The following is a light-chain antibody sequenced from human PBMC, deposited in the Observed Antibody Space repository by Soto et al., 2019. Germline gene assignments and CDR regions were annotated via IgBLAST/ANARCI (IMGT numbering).Light chain of an antibody. CDR1: QRVSSD. V-gene: IGKV3D-15*01. CDR2: GAS. CDR3: QQYNNWPKT. J-gene: IGKJ1*01. Sequence: VLTQSPVTLSLSPGERATLSCMASQRVSSDYLAWYQQKPGQAPRLLISGASSRATGIPARFSGSGSGTEFTLTISSLQSEDFAVYYCQQYNNWPKTFGQGTKVDI.